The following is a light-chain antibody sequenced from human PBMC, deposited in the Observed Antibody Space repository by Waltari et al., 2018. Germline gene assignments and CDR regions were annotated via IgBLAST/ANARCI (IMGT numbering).Light chain of an antibody. J-gene: IGKJ1*01. CDR2: HTS. CDR3: QHYLRLPAT. CDR1: QSVNIY. Sequence: IVLTQSPGTLSLSPGETATLSCRASQSVNIYLAWYQQKPGQAPRLLIYHTSTSAAGIPDRFSGSGSGTDFSLTISRLEPEDFAVYYCQHYLRLPATFGQGTTVEI. V-gene: IGKV3-20*01.